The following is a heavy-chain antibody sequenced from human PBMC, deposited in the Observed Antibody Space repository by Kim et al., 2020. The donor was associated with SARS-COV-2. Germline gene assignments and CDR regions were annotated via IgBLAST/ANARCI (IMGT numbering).Heavy chain of an antibody. CDR3: ARSGVWGPFRL. J-gene: IGHJ4*02. Sequence: SETLSLTCTVSGGSISSSSYYWGWIRQPPGKGLEWIGSIYYSGSTYYNPSLKSRVTISVDTSKNQFSLKLSSVTAADTAVYYCARSGVWGPFRLWGQGTLVTVSS. V-gene: IGHV4-39*01. CDR2: IYYSGST. CDR1: GGSISSSSYY. D-gene: IGHD3-16*01.